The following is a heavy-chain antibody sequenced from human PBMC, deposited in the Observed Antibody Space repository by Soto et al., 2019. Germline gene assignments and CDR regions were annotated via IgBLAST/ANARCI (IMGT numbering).Heavy chain of an antibody. D-gene: IGHD2-15*01. CDR1: GFTFSSYS. CDR3: ARDHRYCSGSSCRPYYYYYGMDV. Sequence: VGSLRLSCAASGFTFSSYSMNWVRQAPGRGLEWVAAISGSSDYIYYADSVKGRFTISRDNAKTSLYIQMNSLRAEDTAVYYCARDHRYCSGSSCRPYYYYYGMDVWGQGTTVTVSS. CDR2: ISGSSDYI. V-gene: IGHV3-21*01. J-gene: IGHJ6*02.